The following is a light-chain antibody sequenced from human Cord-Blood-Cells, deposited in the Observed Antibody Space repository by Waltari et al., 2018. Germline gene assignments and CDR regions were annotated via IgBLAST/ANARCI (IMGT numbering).Light chain of an antibody. V-gene: IGLV2-14*01. CDR3: SSYAGSSTFVV. CDR2: DVS. Sequence: QSALTQPASVSGSPGQSITISCTGTSSDVGGYNYVSWYQQHPGKAPKLMIYDVSKRPSGVSNRFSGTKSGNAASLTISGLQAEVEADYYCSSYAGSSTFVVFGGGTKLTVL. J-gene: IGLJ2*01. CDR1: SSDVGGYNY.